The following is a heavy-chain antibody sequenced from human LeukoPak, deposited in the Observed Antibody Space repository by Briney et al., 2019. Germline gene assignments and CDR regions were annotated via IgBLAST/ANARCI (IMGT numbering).Heavy chain of an antibody. Sequence: VASVKVSCKASGYTFTGYYMHWVRQAPGQGLEWMGWINPNSGGTNYAQKFQGRVTMTRDTSISTAYMELSRLRSDDTAVYYCARGVFSGSYWPFGYWGQGTLVTVSS. CDR3: ARGVFSGSYWPFGY. CDR1: GYTFTGYY. J-gene: IGHJ4*02. V-gene: IGHV1-2*02. CDR2: INPNSGGT. D-gene: IGHD1-26*01.